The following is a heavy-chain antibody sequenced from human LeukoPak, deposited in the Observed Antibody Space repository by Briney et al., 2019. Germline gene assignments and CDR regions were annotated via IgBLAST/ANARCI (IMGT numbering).Heavy chain of an antibody. D-gene: IGHD3-22*01. J-gene: IGHJ4*02. CDR3: ARQPYYYDSSGYMYYFDY. Sequence: SETLSLTCTVSGGSISSYYWSWIRQPPGKGLEWIGYIYYSGSTNYNPSLKSRVTISVDTSKNQFSLKLSSVTAADTAVYYCARQPYYYDSSGYMYYFDYWGQGTLVTVSS. V-gene: IGHV4-59*08. CDR1: GGSISSYY. CDR2: IYYSGST.